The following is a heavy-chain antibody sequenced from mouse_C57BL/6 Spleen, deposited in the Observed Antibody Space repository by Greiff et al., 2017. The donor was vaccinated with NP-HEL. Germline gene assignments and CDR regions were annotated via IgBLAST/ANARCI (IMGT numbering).Heavy chain of an antibody. CDR2: IHPNSGST. CDR3: ARSETGLRYYAMDY. J-gene: IGHJ4*01. CDR1: GYTFTSYW. V-gene: IGHV1-64*01. Sequence: QVQLQQPGAELVKPGASVKLSCKASGYTFTSYWMHWVKQRPGQGLEWIGMIHPNSGSTNYNEKFKSKATLTVDKSSSTAYMQLSSLTSEDSAVYYCARSETGLRYYAMDYWGQGTSVTVSS. D-gene: IGHD2-2*01.